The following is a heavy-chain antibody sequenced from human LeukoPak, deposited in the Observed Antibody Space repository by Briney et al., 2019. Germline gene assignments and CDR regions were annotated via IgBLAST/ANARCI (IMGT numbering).Heavy chain of an antibody. CDR3: TTDRLPIGY. CDR1: GFIFSSAW. J-gene: IGHJ4*02. CDR2: IKRKTDGETT. V-gene: IGHV3-15*01. Sequence: TGGSLRLSCAASGFIFSSAWMTWVRQTPGQGLEWIARIKRKTDGETTDYAAPVKGRFTISRDSPNNTLYLQMNSLKTEDTAVYYCTTDRLPIGYWGQGTLVTVSS. D-gene: IGHD2-15*01.